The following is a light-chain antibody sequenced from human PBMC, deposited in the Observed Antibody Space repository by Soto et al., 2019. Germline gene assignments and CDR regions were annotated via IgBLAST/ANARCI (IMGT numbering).Light chain of an antibody. CDR1: QSISSW. V-gene: IGKV1-5*01. CDR3: QQYNSYWT. Sequence: DIQMTQSPSTLSASAGARVTKTCRASQSISSWLAWYQQKPRKAAKLLIYDASSLESGVPSRFSGTGSGTEFTLTISSLKPDVFATDDCQQYNSYWTFCPWTKREI. J-gene: IGKJ1*01. CDR2: DAS.